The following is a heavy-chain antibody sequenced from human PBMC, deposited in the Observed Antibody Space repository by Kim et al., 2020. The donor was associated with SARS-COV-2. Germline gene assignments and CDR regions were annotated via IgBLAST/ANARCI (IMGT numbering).Heavy chain of an antibody. CDR1: GYSFTSYW. D-gene: IGHD3-10*01. CDR3: AIHGMVRGVPGADYYYGMDV. CDR2: IYPGDSDT. Sequence: GESLKISCKGSGYSFTSYWIGWVRQMPGKGLEWMGIIYPGDSDTRYSPSFQGQVTISADKSISTAYLQWSSLKASDTAMYYCAIHGMVRGVPGADYYYGMDVWGQGTTVTVSS. J-gene: IGHJ6*02. V-gene: IGHV5-51*01.